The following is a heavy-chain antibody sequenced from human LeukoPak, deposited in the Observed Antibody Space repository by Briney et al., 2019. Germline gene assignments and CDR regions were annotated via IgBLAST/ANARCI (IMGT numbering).Heavy chain of an antibody. D-gene: IGHD5-18*01. V-gene: IGHV3-21*01. CDR2: ITSSSSYI. Sequence: PGGSLRLSCAASGFTFSSYTMNWVRQAPGKGLEWVSSITSSSSYIYYADSVMGRFTISRDNANNSLYLQMNSLRAEDTAVYYCARVGYSLEWYYFDYWGQGTLVTVSS. CDR1: GFTFSSYT. CDR3: ARVGYSLEWYYFDY. J-gene: IGHJ4*02.